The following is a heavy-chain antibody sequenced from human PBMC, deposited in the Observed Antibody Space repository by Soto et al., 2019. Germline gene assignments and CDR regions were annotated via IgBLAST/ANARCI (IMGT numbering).Heavy chain of an antibody. V-gene: IGHV3-23*01. CDR3: AKVVANSNLFDS. D-gene: IGHD6-6*01. Sequence: GGSLILSCAASGFTFSSYAMSWVRQAPGEGLEWVSAVSGSGGSTDYAYSMKGRFTISRDNSKNTLYLQMNSLRAEYTAVYYCAKVVANSNLFDSWGQGTLGTVSS. J-gene: IGHJ5*01. CDR2: VSGSGGST. CDR1: GFTFSSYA.